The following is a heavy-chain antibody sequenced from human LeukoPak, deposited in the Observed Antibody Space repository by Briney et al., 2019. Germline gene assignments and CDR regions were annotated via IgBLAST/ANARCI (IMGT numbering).Heavy chain of an antibody. Sequence: PSETLSLTCTVSGGSISSGSYYWSWIRQPAGKGLEWIGRIYTSGSTNYNPSLKSRVTISVDTSKNQFSLKLSSVTAADTAVYYCARAWVSSPAGDYYYMDVWGKGTTVTVSS. CDR3: ARAWVSSPAGDYYYMDV. J-gene: IGHJ6*03. CDR1: GGSISSGSYY. D-gene: IGHD7-27*01. V-gene: IGHV4-61*02. CDR2: IYTSGST.